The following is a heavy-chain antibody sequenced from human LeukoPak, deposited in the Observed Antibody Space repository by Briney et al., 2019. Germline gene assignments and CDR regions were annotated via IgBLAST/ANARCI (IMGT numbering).Heavy chain of an antibody. V-gene: IGHV4-39*07. CDR1: GGSISSSSYY. D-gene: IGHD3-10*01. J-gene: IGHJ4*02. Sequence: SETLSLTCTVSGGSISSSSYYWGWIRQPPGRGLEWIGSIYYSGSTYYNPSLKSRVTISVDTSKNQFSLKLSSVTAADTAVYCCAREGFGELFMYYFDYWGQGTLVTVSS. CDR2: IYYSGST. CDR3: AREGFGELFMYYFDY.